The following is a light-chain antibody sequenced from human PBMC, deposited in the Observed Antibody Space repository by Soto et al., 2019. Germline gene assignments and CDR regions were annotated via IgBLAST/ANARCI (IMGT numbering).Light chain of an antibody. CDR3: QQGYSPPLT. CDR2: TAS. V-gene: IGKV1-39*01. CDR1: QSISRY. J-gene: IGKJ4*01. Sequence: DIQMTQSPSSLSASVGGRVTITCRASQSISRYLNWYQQKPGRAPKLLISTASSLQSGVPSRFSGSGYGTDFTLTISSLQPEDFATYYCQQGYSPPLTFGGGAKVEL.